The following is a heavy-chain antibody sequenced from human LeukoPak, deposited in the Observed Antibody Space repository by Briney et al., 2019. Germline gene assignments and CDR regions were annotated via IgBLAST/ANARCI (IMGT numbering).Heavy chain of an antibody. J-gene: IGHJ4*02. CDR2: IKEDESAK. Sequence: GGSLRLSCAASGFTFRSYWMAWVRQAPGKGLEWVANIKEDESAKHQADSVKGRFTISRDNAQNSVYLRMSSLRGEDTAVYYCARDVGGSLDYWGQGTLVTVSS. D-gene: IGHD1-26*01. CDR1: GFTFRSYW. V-gene: IGHV3-7*01. CDR3: ARDVGGSLDY.